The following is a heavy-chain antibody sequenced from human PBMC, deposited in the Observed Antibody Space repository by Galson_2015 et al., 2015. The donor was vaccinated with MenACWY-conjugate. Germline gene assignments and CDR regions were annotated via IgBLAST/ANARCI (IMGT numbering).Heavy chain of an antibody. J-gene: IGHJ4*02. CDR1: GFTFSNAW. Sequence: SLRLSCAPSGFTFSNAWMSWVRQAPGKGLEWVGRIKSKTDSETTDYAAPVRGRFTISRDDSKNTLYLQMNSLKSEDTAVYYCTTDRRVTAYSANYQGPFDYWGQGTLVTVSS. CDR2: IKSKTDSETT. D-gene: IGHD4/OR15-4a*01. CDR3: TTDRRVTAYSANYQGPFDY. V-gene: IGHV3-15*01.